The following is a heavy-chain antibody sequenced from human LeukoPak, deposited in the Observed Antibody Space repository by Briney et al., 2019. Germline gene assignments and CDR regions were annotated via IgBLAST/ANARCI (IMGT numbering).Heavy chain of an antibody. Sequence: ASVKVSCKASGYPFTAYYMHWVRQAPGQGLEWMRWINPNTGGTDHAQRFQGRVTMTRDTSISTAYMELSSLRFDDTAVYYCAVDGGDNWGQGTLVTVSS. J-gene: IGHJ4*02. V-gene: IGHV1-2*02. CDR3: AVDGGDN. CDR1: GYPFTAYY. D-gene: IGHD2-21*01. CDR2: INPNTGGT.